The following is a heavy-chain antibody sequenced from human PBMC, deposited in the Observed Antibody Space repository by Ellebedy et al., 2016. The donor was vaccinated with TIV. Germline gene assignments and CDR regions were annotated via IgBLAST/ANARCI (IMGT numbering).Heavy chain of an antibody. CDR3: ARGFIPGTVYYLDY. CDR1: NGSIGSYF. D-gene: IGHD6-13*01. CDR2: MFNSGRT. Sequence: SETLSLTCIVSNGSIGSYFWSWIRQPPGKGLEFIGYMFNSGRTNYNPPLKSRVTMSIDTSKNQFSLTLTSVTAAVTAVYYCARGFIPGTVYYLDYWGQGTLVTVSS. V-gene: IGHV4-59*01. J-gene: IGHJ4*02.